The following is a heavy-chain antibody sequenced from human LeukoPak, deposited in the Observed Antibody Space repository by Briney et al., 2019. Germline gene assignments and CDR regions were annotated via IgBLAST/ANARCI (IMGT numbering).Heavy chain of an antibody. CDR2: ISGSGGST. Sequence: GGSLRLSCAASGFTFSSYAMTWVRQAPGKGLEWVSVISGSGGSTYYADSVKGRFTISRDNSKNTLYLQMNSLRVEDTAIYYCAKERWLQPGGYFDYWGQGNLATVSS. J-gene: IGHJ4*02. V-gene: IGHV3-23*01. D-gene: IGHD5-24*01. CDR3: AKERWLQPGGYFDY. CDR1: GFTFSSYA.